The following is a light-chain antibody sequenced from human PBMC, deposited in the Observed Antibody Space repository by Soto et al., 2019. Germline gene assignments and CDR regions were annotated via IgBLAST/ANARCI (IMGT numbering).Light chain of an antibody. CDR3: CSYAGSNSVK. CDR1: SSDVGTYNL. CDR2: EVR. Sequence: QSVLTQPASVSGSPGQSITISCTGASSDVGTYNLVSWYQQHPGKAPKLIIYEVRKRPSGLSNRFSGSKSGNTASLTISGLQAGDEADYYCCSYAGSNSVKFGGGTQLTVL. J-gene: IGLJ2*01. V-gene: IGLV2-23*02.